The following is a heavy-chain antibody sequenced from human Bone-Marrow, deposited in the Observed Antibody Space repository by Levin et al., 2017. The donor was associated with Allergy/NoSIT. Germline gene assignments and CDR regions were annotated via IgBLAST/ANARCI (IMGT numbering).Heavy chain of an antibody. Sequence: PSETLSLTCRGSGFDFNTHDMNWVRQAPGQGLEWVSSISGNSHYVYYADSVKGRFSISRDNAKNSMFLHMNSLRVEDTAVYYCARSQGRSGWSYYYYGMDVWGRGTTLTVSS. CDR2: ISGNSHYV. D-gene: IGHD6-19*01. J-gene: IGHJ6*02. V-gene: IGHV3-21*06. CDR3: ARSQGRSGWSYYYYGMDV. CDR1: GFDFNTHD.